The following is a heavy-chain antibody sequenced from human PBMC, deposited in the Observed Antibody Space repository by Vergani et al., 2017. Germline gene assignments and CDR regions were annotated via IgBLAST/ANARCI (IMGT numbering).Heavy chain of an antibody. CDR2: INPSGGST. Sequence: QVQLVQSGAEVKKPGASVKVSCKASGYTFTSYYMHWVRQAPGQGLEWMGIINPSGGSTSYAQKFQGRVTMTRDTSTSTVYMELSSLRSEDTAVYYCARALPYCSGGSCYSGRNFDYWGQGTLVTVSS. J-gene: IGHJ4*02. CDR3: ARALPYCSGGSCYSGRNFDY. D-gene: IGHD2-15*01. CDR1: GYTFTSYY. V-gene: IGHV1-46*01.